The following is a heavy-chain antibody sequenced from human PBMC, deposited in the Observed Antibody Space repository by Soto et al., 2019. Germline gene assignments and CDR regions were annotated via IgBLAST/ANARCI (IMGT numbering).Heavy chain of an antibody. CDR1: GFAFSSYA. CDR2: ITGSGINA. D-gene: IGHD3-22*01. J-gene: IGHJ2*01. V-gene: IGHV3-23*01. CDR3: AKSGDSSGFYHWYFDL. Sequence: GGSLRLSCAASGFAFSSYAMSWVRQAPGKGLEWVSTITGSGINAYYAVSVKGRFTISRDNSKNTLYLQMNSLRAEDTAVYYCAKSGDSSGFYHWYFDLWGRGSLVTVSS.